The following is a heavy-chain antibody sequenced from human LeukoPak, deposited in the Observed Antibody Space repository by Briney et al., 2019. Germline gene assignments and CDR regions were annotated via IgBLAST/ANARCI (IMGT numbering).Heavy chain of an antibody. D-gene: IGHD5-12*01. J-gene: IGHJ4*02. Sequence: GASVKVSSTASGYPFISYPITWVRQVPGQGLEWMGWISNYNGNTKSARKFQGRVTMTTDTSTNTAYMELRSLTSDDTAMYYCARVRDSGYDENDYWGQGTLVTVSS. V-gene: IGHV1-18*04. CDR2: ISNYNGNT. CDR3: ARVRDSGYDENDY. CDR1: GYPFISYP.